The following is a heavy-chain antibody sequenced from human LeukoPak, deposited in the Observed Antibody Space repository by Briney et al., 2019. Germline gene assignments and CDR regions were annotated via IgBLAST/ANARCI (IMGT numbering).Heavy chain of an antibody. CDR2: IYSGGST. J-gene: IGHJ4*02. CDR1: GFTVGSNY. V-gene: IGHV3-53*01. D-gene: IGHD5-24*01. Sequence: PGGSLRLSCAASGFTVGSNYMSWVRQAPGKGLEWVSVIYSGGSTYYADSVRGRFTISRDNSKNTLYLQLSSLRAEDTAVYYCAREMATILDFWGQGTLVTVSS. CDR3: AREMATILDF.